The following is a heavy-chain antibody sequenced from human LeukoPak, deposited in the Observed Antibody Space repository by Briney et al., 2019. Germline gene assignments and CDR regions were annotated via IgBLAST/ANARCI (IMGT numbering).Heavy chain of an antibody. CDR3: ARVPPRRYCSSTSCYLHLVAYYYYGMDV. V-gene: IGHV4-34*01. J-gene: IGHJ6*02. CDR1: GGSFSGYY. CDR2: INHSGST. Sequence: PSETLSLTCAVYGGSFSGYYWSWIRQPPGKGLEWIGEINHSGSTNYNPSLKSRVTISVDTSKNQFSLKLSSVTAADTAVYYCARVPPRRYCSSTSCYLHLVAYYYYGMDVWGQGTTVTVSS. D-gene: IGHD2-2*01.